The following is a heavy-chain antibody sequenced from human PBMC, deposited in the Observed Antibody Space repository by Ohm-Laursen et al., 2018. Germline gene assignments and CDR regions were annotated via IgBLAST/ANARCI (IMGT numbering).Heavy chain of an antibody. V-gene: IGHV4-4*07. CDR1: GGSISSYC. CDR2: ICSSGST. D-gene: IGHD4-23*01. Sequence: TLSLTCTVSGGSISSYCWSWIRQPAGKGLEWIGRICSSGSTNYKPSLKSRVTMSVDTSKNQFSLKLTSVTAADTAVYYCARDGNEGYWGQGTLVTVSS. J-gene: IGHJ4*02. CDR3: ARDGNEGY.